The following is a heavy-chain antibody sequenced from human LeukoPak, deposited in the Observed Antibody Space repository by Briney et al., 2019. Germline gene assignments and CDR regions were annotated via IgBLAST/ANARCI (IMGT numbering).Heavy chain of an antibody. J-gene: IGHJ4*02. CDR1: GVTFSSYA. CDR3: ARDREYSSSSLNY. CDR2: IIPIFGTA. V-gene: IGHV1-69*01. D-gene: IGHD6-6*01. Sequence: SVKVSCKASGVTFSSYAISWVRQAPGQGLEWMGGIIPIFGTANYAQKFQGRVTITADESTSTAYMELSSLRSEDTAVYYCARDREYSSSSLNYWGQGTLVTVSS.